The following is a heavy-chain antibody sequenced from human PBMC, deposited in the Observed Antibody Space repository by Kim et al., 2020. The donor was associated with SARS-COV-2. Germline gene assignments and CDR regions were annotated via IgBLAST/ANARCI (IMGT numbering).Heavy chain of an antibody. Sequence: GGSLRLSCAASGFTFSSYSMHWVRQAPGKGLEWVAVISYDGSNKYYADSVKGRFTISRDTSNNTLYLQMNSLRAEDTAVYYCARGIMGIVAGYYFDYWG. D-gene: IGHD2-21*01. J-gene: IGHJ4*01. CDR2: ISYDGSNK. V-gene: IGHV3-30-3*01. CDR1: GFTFSSYS. CDR3: ARGIMGIVAGYYFDY.